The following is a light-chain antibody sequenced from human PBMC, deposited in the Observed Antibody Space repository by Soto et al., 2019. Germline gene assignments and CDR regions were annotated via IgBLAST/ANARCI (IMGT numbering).Light chain of an antibody. J-gene: IGKJ4*01. CDR1: QAISNY. V-gene: IGKV1-27*01. CDR3: QKFNAVPT. CDR2: AAS. Sequence: DIQMTQSPSSLSASVGDRVTITCRASQAISNYLAWYQQKPGKVPTLLISAASTLQSGVPSRFSGSGSGTDFTLTISSLQPENVAIYYCQKFNAVPTFGGGSKVE.